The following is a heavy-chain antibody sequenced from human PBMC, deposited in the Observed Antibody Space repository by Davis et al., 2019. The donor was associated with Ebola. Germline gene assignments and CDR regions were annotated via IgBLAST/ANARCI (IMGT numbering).Heavy chain of an antibody. CDR2: IYYRGGS. Sequence: PSETLSLTCTVSGGSISNSYWSWIRQPPGKGLEWIGYIYYRGGSNYNPSLKSRVAISLDASKNQFSLEVTSVTAADTAVYSCVREDYFASGTYSYYYMDVWGKGTTVTVSS. D-gene: IGHD3-10*01. CDR1: GGSISNSY. J-gene: IGHJ6*03. V-gene: IGHV4-59*01. CDR3: VREDYFASGTYSYYYMDV.